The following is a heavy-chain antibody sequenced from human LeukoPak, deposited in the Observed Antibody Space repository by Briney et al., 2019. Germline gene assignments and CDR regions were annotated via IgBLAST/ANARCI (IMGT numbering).Heavy chain of an antibody. J-gene: IGHJ5*02. CDR1: GGSMTHYF. V-gene: IGHV4-4*09. CDR2: THTSGSP. D-gene: IGHD2-2*01. CDR3: ARATQRYCSGTTCFPYWFDT. Sequence: PSETLSLTCTVSGGSMTHYFWNWIRQPPGKGLECIGYTHTSGSPDYSRSLKSRVTILLDTSKNQFSLMLSSVTAADTAVYFCARATQRYCSGTTCFPYWFDTWGQGTLATVSS.